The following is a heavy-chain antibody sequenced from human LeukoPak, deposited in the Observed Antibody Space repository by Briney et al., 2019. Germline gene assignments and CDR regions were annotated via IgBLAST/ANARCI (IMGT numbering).Heavy chain of an antibody. CDR1: GGSISSYY. CDR3: ARPYSSGWYNSGLFDY. V-gene: IGHV4-4*07. CDR2: IYTSGST. D-gene: IGHD6-19*01. Sequence: SETLSLTCTVSGGSISSYYWSWIRQPAGKGLEWIGRIYTSGSTNYNPSLKSRVTMSVDTSKNQFSLKLSSVTAADTAVYYCARPYSSGWYNSGLFDYWGQGTLVTVSS. J-gene: IGHJ4*02.